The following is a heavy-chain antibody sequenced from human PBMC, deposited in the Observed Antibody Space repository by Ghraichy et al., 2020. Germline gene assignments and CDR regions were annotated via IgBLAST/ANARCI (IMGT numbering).Heavy chain of an antibody. D-gene: IGHD3-10*01. CDR1: GGSISSGGYY. V-gene: IGHV4-31*03. CDR2: IYYSGST. J-gene: IGHJ4*02. Sequence: SETLSLTCTVSGGSISSGGYYWSWIRQHPGKGLEWIGYIYYSGSTYYNPSLKSRVTISVDTSKNQFSLKLSSVTAADTAVYYCARTASFTMVRGEITYYFDYWGQGTLVTVSS. CDR3: ARTASFTMVRGEITYYFDY.